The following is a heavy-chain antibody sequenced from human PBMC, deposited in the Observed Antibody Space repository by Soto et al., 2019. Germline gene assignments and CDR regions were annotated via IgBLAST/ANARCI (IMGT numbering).Heavy chain of an antibody. CDR1: GYTFTGYF. Sequence: ASVKVSCKASGYTFTGYFIHWVRQAPGQGLEWMGWINPNSGATKYAQKFQGRVTMTSDTSISTAYMELTLLRSDDTAIYYCARGGGTILAPLPWGEGTLVTVSS. D-gene: IGHD3-3*01. CDR3: ARGGGTILAPLP. CDR2: INPNSGAT. V-gene: IGHV1-2*02. J-gene: IGHJ5*02.